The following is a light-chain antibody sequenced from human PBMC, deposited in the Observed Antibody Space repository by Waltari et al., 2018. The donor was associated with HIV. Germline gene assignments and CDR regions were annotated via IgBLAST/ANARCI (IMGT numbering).Light chain of an antibody. CDR3: QQRIDWPPT. CDR2: DAS. Sequence: EIVLTQSPATLFLSPGERATLSCRASQRVGSYLGWYQQKPGQAPRILIYDASNRATVIPVRFSGSGSGADFTLTISSLEPEDFAVYDCQQRIDWPPTCGQGTKVGIK. V-gene: IGKV3-11*01. CDR1: QRVGSY. J-gene: IGKJ1*01.